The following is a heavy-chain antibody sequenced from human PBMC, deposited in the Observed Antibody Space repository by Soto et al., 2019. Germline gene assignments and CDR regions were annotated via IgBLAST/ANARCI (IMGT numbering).Heavy chain of an antibody. CDR1: GGTFSSYT. CDR3: ARQAKSYSGYERQYYYGMDV. J-gene: IGHJ6*02. V-gene: IGHV1-69*02. Sequence: QVQLVQSGAEVKKPGSSVKVSCKASGGTFSSYTISWVRQAPGQGLEWMGRIIPILGIANYAQKFQGRVTITADKSTSTAYMELSSLRSEDTAVYYCARQAKSYSGYERQYYYGMDVWGQGTTVTVSS. CDR2: IIPILGIA. D-gene: IGHD5-12*01.